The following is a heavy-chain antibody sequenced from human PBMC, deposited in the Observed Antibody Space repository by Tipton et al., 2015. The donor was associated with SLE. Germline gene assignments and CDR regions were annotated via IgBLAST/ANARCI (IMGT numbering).Heavy chain of an antibody. J-gene: IGHJ5*02. D-gene: IGHD2-2*01. Sequence: LRLSCAVYGGSFSGYYWSWIRQPPGKGLEWIGEINHSGSTNYNPSLKSRVTISVDTSKNQFSLKLSSVTAADTAVYYCAAHGVVVPAATKDWFDPWGQGTLVTVSS. V-gene: IGHV4-34*01. CDR1: GGSFSGYY. CDR3: AAHGVVVPAATKDWFDP. CDR2: INHSGST.